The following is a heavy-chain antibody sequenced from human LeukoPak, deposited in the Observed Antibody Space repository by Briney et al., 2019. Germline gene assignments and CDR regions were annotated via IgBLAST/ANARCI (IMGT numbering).Heavy chain of an antibody. J-gene: IGHJ3*02. CDR2: IYYSGTT. V-gene: IGHV4-59*01. CDR1: GGSISSNY. D-gene: IGHD3-10*01. Sequence: PSETLSLTCSVSGGSISSNYWSWIRQPPGKGLEWIGYIYYSGTTNYNRSLKSRVTISLDASKNQFSLKLRSVTAADTAVYYCARDRGSGLSDAFEIWGQGTMVTVSS. CDR3: ARDRGSGLSDAFEI.